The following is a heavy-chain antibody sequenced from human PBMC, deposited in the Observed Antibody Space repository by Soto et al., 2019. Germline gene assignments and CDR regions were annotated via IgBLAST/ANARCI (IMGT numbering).Heavy chain of an antibody. Sequence: TLSPTSIMSGDSYSILTYAWSWIRHPPRKALQWIGFIYQSGVTTYTPSLASRVSISLDRSNNQGSLKLKSVTAEDTAVYFCAGMPYTSGLRFDPWGPGTLVTVSS. V-gene: IGHV4-30-2*01. CDR1: GDSYSILTYA. D-gene: IGHD6-19*01. CDR3: AGMPYTSGLRFDP. J-gene: IGHJ5*02. CDR2: IYQSGVT.